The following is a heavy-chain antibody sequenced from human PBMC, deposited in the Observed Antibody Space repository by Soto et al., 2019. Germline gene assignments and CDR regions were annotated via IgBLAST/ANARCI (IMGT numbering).Heavy chain of an antibody. J-gene: IGHJ6*02. Sequence: GGSLRLSCAASGFTFSSYSMNWVRQAPGKGLEWVSYISSSSSTIYYADSVKGRFTISRDNAKNSLYLQMNSLRDEDTAVYYCARDSAARHRGGYYGMDVWGQGTTVTVSS. D-gene: IGHD6-6*01. CDR1: GFTFSSYS. V-gene: IGHV3-48*02. CDR2: ISSSSSTI. CDR3: ARDSAARHRGGYYGMDV.